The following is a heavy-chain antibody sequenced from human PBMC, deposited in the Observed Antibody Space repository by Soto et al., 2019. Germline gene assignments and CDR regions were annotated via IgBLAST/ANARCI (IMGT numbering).Heavy chain of an antibody. CDR3: ARESEYSSSCDY. D-gene: IGHD6-6*01. V-gene: IGHV3-30-3*01. CDR1: GFTFSSYA. Sequence: QVQLVESGGGVVQPGRSLRLSCAASGFTFSSYAMHWVRQAPGKGLEWVAVISYDGSNKYYADSVKGRFTISRDNSKNTLSLQMNSLRAEDTAVYYCARESEYSSSCDYWGQGTLVTASS. CDR2: ISYDGSNK. J-gene: IGHJ4*02.